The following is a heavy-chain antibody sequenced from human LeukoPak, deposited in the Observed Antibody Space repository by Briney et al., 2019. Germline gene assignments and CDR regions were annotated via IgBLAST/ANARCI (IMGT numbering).Heavy chain of an antibody. D-gene: IGHD3-10*01. J-gene: IGHJ4*02. Sequence: PGGSLILSCAASGFTLSSYAMSWVRQAPGKGLEWVSAISGSGCSTCYADSVKGRFTISRDNAKNTLYLQMNSLRAEHTAVYYCATTPSSIWFGIDYWGQGTLVTVSS. CDR1: GFTLSSYA. CDR2: ISGSGCST. V-gene: IGHV3-23*01. CDR3: ATTPSSIWFGIDY.